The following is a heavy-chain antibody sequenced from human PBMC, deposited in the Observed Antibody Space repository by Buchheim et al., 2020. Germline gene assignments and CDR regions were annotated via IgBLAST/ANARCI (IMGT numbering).Heavy chain of an antibody. V-gene: IGHV3-30*18. J-gene: IGHJ6*02. CDR1: GFTFSSYG. CDR3: AKLFMTTVTNHYYYGMDV. D-gene: IGHD4-17*01. CDR2: ISYDGSNK. Sequence: QVQLVESGGGVVQPGRSLRLSCAASGFTFSSYGMHWVRQAPGKGLEWVAVISYDGSNKYYADSVKGRFTISRDNSKNTLYLQMNSLRAEDTAVYYCAKLFMTTVTNHYYYGMDVWGQGTT.